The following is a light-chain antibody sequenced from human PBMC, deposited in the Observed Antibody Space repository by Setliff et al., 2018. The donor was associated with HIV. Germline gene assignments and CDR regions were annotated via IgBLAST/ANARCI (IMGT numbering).Light chain of an antibody. CDR2: YDS. Sequence: SYELPQPPSVSVAPGKTARITCGGNNIGSKSVHWYQQKPGQAPVLVIYYDSDRPSGIPERFSGSNSGNTATLTISRVEAGDEADYYCQVWDSSSDHYVFGTGTKV. V-gene: IGLV3-21*04. J-gene: IGLJ1*01. CDR1: NIGSKS. CDR3: QVWDSSSDHYV.